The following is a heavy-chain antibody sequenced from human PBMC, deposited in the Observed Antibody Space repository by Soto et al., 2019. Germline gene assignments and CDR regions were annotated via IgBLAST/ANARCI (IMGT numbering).Heavy chain of an antibody. J-gene: IGHJ6*02. CDR2: ISSSGDYI. CDR1: GFTFSTYS. Sequence: GGSLRLSCAASGFTFSTYSINWVRQAPGKGLEWVSSISSSGDYIYYADSVKGRFTISRDNDKNSVFLQMDSLRADDTALYFCARESNNRQPGMDVWGHGTAVTVSS. CDR3: ARESNNRQPGMDV. V-gene: IGHV3-21*01. D-gene: IGHD4-4*01.